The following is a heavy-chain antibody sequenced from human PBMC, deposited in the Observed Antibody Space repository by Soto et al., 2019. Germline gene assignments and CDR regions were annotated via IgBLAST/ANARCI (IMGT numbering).Heavy chain of an antibody. Sequence: PSETLSLTCTVSGGSISSGPYSWGWIRQPPGKGLEWIGTFHYSGSTYYSPYLESRVTISVDTSKNQFYLKVSSVTAADTAVYYCARLGGYCSGTSCYGYYGMDVWGQGTTVTVSS. CDR3: ARLGGYCSGTSCYGYYGMDV. D-gene: IGHD2-2*01. CDR1: GGSISSGPYS. V-gene: IGHV4-39*01. CDR2: FHYSGST. J-gene: IGHJ6*02.